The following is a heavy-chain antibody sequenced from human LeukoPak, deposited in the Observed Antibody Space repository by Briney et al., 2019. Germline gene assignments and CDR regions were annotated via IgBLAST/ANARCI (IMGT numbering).Heavy chain of an antibody. CDR3: ARHSGLRSPFDP. Sequence: PGGSLRLSCAASGFTFSTYAMTWVRQPPGRDLEWIGSIYSSGNTYYNPSLESRVTISVDTSKNQLSLKLTSATAADTSVYYCARHSGLRSPFDPWGQGTLVTVSS. CDR1: GFTFSTYA. J-gene: IGHJ5*02. D-gene: IGHD3-3*01. V-gene: IGHV4-39*01. CDR2: IYSSGNT.